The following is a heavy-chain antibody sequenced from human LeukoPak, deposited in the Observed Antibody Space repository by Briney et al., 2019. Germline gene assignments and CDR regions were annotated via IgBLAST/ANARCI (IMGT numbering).Heavy chain of an antibody. Sequence: SETLSLTCTVSGGSVSSGSYYWSWIRQPPGKGPEWIGYIYYSGSTNYNPSLKSRVTISVDTSKNQFSLKLSSVTAADTAVYYCARVLYSSGWTLFDYWGQGTLVTVSS. CDR2: IYYSGST. CDR1: GGSVSSGSYY. V-gene: IGHV4-61*01. CDR3: ARVLYSSGWTLFDY. J-gene: IGHJ4*02. D-gene: IGHD6-19*01.